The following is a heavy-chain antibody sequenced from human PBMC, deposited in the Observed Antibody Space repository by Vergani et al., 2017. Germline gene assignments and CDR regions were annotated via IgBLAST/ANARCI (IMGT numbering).Heavy chain of an antibody. V-gene: IGHV1-18*01. J-gene: IGHJ4*02. CDR3: ARDGTEYYDFWSGYYFFDY. D-gene: IGHD3-3*01. CDR2: IIPIFGTA. Sequence: QVQLVQSGAEVKKPGASVKVSCKASGYTFTSYGISWVRQAPGQGLEWMGGIIPIFGTANYAQKLQGRVTMTTDTSTSTAYMELRSLRSDDTVVYYCARDGTEYYDFWSGYYFFDYWGQGTLVSVSS. CDR1: GYTFTSYG.